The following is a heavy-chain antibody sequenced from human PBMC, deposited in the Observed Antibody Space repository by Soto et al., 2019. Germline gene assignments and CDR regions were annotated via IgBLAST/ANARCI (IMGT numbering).Heavy chain of an antibody. CDR3: AKEVHCSSTSCYRVTWFDP. J-gene: IGHJ5*02. CDR2: FRTGGDDGTT. V-gene: IGHV3-23*01. Sequence: GGSLRLSCAASGFTFSSYSMSWVRQAPGKGLEWVSGFRTGGDDGTTYYADSVKGRFTISRDNSKNTLFLQMNSLRAEDTAIYYCAKEVHCSSTSCYRVTWFDPWGQGTLVTVSS. CDR1: GFTFSSYS. D-gene: IGHD2-2*01.